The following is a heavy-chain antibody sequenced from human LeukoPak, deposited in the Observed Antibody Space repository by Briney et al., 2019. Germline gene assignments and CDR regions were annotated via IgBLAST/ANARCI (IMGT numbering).Heavy chain of an antibody. CDR3: ARDTGYSYGAPRVDY. CDR2: ISGSGGST. CDR1: GFTFSSYA. V-gene: IGHV3-23*01. J-gene: IGHJ4*02. D-gene: IGHD5-18*01. Sequence: PGGSLRLSCAASGFTFSSYAMSWVRQAPGKGLEWVSAISGSGGSTYYADSVKGRFTISRDNAKNSLYLQMNSLRDEDTAVYYCARDTGYSYGAPRVDYWGQGTLVTVSS.